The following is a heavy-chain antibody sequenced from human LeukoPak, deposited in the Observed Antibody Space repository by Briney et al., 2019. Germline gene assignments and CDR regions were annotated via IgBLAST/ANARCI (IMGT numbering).Heavy chain of an antibody. CDR3: ARARGVAAGTDY. D-gene: IGHD6-13*01. V-gene: IGHV4-34*01. Sequence: SETLSLTCAVHGGSFSDYSWTWIRQSPGKGLEWIGEISHTGGTNYKPSLNSRVTISVDTSKKQISLNLTSVTVADTAVYYCARARGVAAGTDYWGQGTLVTVSS. CDR2: ISHTGGT. J-gene: IGHJ4*02. CDR1: GGSFSDYS.